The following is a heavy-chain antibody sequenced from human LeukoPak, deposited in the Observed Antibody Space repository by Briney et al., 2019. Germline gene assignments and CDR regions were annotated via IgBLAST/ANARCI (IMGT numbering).Heavy chain of an antibody. CDR3: AKQAASGGGVDY. Sequence: PGGSLRLSCAASGFTFDDYGMSWVRQAPGKGLEWVSGINWNGGSTDYADSVKGRFTISRDNSKNSLHVQMNNLRSEDTALYYCAKQAASGGGVDYWGQGTLVTVSS. D-gene: IGHD3-16*01. CDR2: INWNGGST. CDR1: GFTFDDYG. V-gene: IGHV3-20*04. J-gene: IGHJ4*02.